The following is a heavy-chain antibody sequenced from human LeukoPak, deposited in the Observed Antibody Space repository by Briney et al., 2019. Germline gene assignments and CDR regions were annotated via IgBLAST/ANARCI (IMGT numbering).Heavy chain of an antibody. Sequence: SETLSLTCAVYGGSFSGYYWSWIRQPPGKGLEWIGEISHSGSTNYNPSLKSRVTISVDTSKNQFSLKLSSVTAADTAVYYCARVARYCSSTSCYIGWFDPWGQGTLVTVSS. CDR3: ARVARYCSSTSCYIGWFDP. J-gene: IGHJ5*02. D-gene: IGHD2-2*02. V-gene: IGHV4-34*01. CDR2: ISHSGST. CDR1: GGSFSGYY.